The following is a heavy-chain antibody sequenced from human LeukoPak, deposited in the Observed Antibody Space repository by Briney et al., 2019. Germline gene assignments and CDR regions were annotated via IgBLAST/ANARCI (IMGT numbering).Heavy chain of an antibody. V-gene: IGHV4-34*01. D-gene: IGHD6-13*01. CDR1: GGSFSGYY. CDR3: ARQGMYSSSWYFRPYYFDY. Sequence: SETLSLTCAVYGGSFSGYYWSWIRQPPGKGLEWIGEINHSGSTNYNPSLKSRVTISVDTSKNQFSLKLSSVTAADTAVYYCARQGMYSSSWYFRPYYFDYWGQGTLVTVSS. CDR2: INHSGST. J-gene: IGHJ4*02.